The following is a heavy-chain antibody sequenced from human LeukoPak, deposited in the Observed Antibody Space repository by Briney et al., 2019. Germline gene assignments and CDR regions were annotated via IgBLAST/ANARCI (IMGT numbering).Heavy chain of an antibody. J-gene: IGHJ4*02. V-gene: IGHV4-39*07. D-gene: IGHD6-13*01. CDR3: ATESGYSSSWYYY. Sequence: SETLSLTCSVSGGSIRSTTYYWGWIRQPPGKRLEWIASIYYSGNTYYSPSLMSRVTISVDTSKNQFSLNLRSVTAADTAVYYCATESGYSSSWYYYWGQGTLVTVSS. CDR1: GGSIRSTTYY. CDR2: IYYSGNT.